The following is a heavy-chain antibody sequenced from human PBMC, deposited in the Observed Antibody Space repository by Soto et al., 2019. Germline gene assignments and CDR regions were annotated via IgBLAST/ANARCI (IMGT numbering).Heavy chain of an antibody. CDR3: ASQSGTVTTYYYCGMDV. CDR2: IIPIFGTA. Sequence: QVQLVQAGAEVKKPGSSVKVSCKASGGTFSSYAISWVRQAPGQGLEWMGGIIPIFGTANYAQKFQGRVTITSDDSTSTDYMELRSLRSEDTAVDYCASQSGTVTTYYYCGMDVWGQGTTVTVSS. D-gene: IGHD4-17*01. V-gene: IGHV1-69*01. CDR1: GGTFSSYA. J-gene: IGHJ6*02.